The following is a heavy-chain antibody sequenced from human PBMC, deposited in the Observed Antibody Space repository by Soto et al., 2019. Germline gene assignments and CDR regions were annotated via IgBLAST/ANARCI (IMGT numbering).Heavy chain of an antibody. J-gene: IGHJ5*02. CDR1: GYIFNNPA. Sequence: QGHLVQSGAEVKKPGASVKVSCKASGYIFNNPAMHWVRQAPGQRLEWMGWINAGNGNTYYSQNFKDRVTFTRDTIATTVFMELTSLTSEDTAVYYCARDQSGIGYYVDWFDPWGQGTLVTVSS. CDR3: ARDQSGIGYYVDWFDP. CDR2: INAGNGNT. V-gene: IGHV1-3*01. D-gene: IGHD3-10*02.